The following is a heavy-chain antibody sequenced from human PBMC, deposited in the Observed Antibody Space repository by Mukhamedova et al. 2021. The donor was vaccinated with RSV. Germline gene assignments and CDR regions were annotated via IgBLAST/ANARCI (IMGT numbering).Heavy chain of an antibody. J-gene: IGHJ3*01. CDR2: ISYDGSNK. CDR1: TFSSYA. CDR3: ARDILQGDYGDSYAF. Sequence: TFSSYAMHWVRQAPGKGLEWVAVISYDGSNKYYADSVKGRFTISRDNSKNTLYLQMNSLRAEDTAVYYCARDILQGDYGDSYAF. V-gene: IGHV3-30*04. D-gene: IGHD4-17*01.